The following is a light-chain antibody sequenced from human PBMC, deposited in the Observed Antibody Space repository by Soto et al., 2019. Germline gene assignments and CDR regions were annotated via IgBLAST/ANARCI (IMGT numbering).Light chain of an antibody. V-gene: IGKV1-5*01. CDR2: DAS. CDR1: QSISSW. Sequence: DIQMTQSPSTLAASVGDRGSIACRASQSISSWLAWYQQKPGKAPKLLIYDASSLQSGVPSRFSGSGSGTDFTLTISCLQSEDFATYYCQQYYSFPFLFGQGTKVDIK. CDR3: QQYYSFPFL. J-gene: IGKJ1*01.